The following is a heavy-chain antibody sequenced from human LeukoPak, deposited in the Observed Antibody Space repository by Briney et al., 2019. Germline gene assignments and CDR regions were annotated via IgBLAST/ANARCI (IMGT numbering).Heavy chain of an antibody. CDR1: GFMFSRYV. V-gene: IGHV3-64D*09. D-gene: IGHD3-16*01. J-gene: IGHJ3*01. CDR2: ITSNGGST. CDR3: VKAAGGTAFDF. Sequence: GGSLRLSCSASGFMFSRYVMNCVRQAPGKGLECVSAITSNGGSTYYADSVEGRFTISRDNSKNTLYLQMTSLRAEDTALYYCVKAAGGTAFDFWGQGTMVTVSS.